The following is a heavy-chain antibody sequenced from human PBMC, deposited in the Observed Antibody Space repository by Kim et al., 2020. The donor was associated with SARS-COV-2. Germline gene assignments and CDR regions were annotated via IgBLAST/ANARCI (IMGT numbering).Heavy chain of an antibody. CDR2: INHSGST. V-gene: IGHV4-34*01. J-gene: IGHJ4*02. CDR1: GGSFSGYY. D-gene: IGHD3-3*01. CDR3: ARGKWRGPSLDY. Sequence: SETLSLTCAVYGGSFSGYYWSWIRQPPGKGLEWIGEINHSGSTNYNPSLKSRVTISVDTSKNQFSLKLSSVTAADTAVYYCARGKWRGPSLDYWGQGTLVTVSS.